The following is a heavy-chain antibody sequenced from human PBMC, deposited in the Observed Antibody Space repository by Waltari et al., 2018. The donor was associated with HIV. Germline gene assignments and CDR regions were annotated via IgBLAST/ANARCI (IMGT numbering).Heavy chain of an antibody. CDR2: IFSSDEK. Sequence: QVTLKESGPVLVKPTETLTLTCTVSGFSLSNDRMGVSWIRQPPGKALEWLAHIFSSDEKSYITSLKSRLTISKDTSKSQVVLTMTNMDRVDTATYYCARIRDGIRVYGSGYYFDYWGQGTLVTVSS. CDR1: GFSLSNDRMG. D-gene: IGHD3-10*01. CDR3: ARIRDGIRVYGSGYYFDY. V-gene: IGHV2-26*01. J-gene: IGHJ4*02.